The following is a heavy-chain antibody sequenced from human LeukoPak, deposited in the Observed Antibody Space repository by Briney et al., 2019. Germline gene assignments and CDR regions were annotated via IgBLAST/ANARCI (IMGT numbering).Heavy chain of an antibody. J-gene: IGHJ4*02. Sequence: GGSLRLSCAASGFTFSSYWMSWVRQAPGKGLEWVANIKQDGSEKYYVDSVKGRFTVSRDNAKNSLYLQMNSLRAEDTAVYYCARVADDILTGHFDSWGQGTLVTVSS. CDR1: GFTFSSYW. CDR3: ARVADDILTGHFDS. CDR2: IKQDGSEK. V-gene: IGHV3-7*01. D-gene: IGHD3-9*01.